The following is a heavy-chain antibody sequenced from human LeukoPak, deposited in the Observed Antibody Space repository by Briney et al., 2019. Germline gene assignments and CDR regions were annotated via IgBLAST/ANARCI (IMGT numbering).Heavy chain of an antibody. CDR2: VYDTGAT. Sequence: SEALSLTCTVSGGSISGYYWSWIRQPPGKRLEWIGYVYDTGATNCNPSLKSRFTISIDTSKNQFSLYLSSVTAADTAVYYCARLPLIATTRGGFDPWGQGTLVTVSS. CDR1: GGSISGYY. V-gene: IGHV4-59*08. D-gene: IGHD1/OR15-1a*01. J-gene: IGHJ5*02. CDR3: ARLPLIATTRGGFDP.